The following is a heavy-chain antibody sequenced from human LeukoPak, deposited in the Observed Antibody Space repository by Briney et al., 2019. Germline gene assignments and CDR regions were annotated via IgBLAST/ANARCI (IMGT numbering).Heavy chain of an antibody. V-gene: IGHV3-21*01. CDR3: ARSVRDGSGSYYRTHAFDI. CDR2: ISSSSSYI. J-gene: IGHJ3*02. CDR1: GFTFSSYS. D-gene: IGHD3-10*01. Sequence: GGSLRLSCAASGFTFSSYSMNWVRQAPGKGLEWVSSISSSSSYIYYADSVKGRFTISRDNAKNSLYLQMNSLRAEDTAVYYCARSVRDGSGSYYRTHAFDIWGQGTMVTVSS.